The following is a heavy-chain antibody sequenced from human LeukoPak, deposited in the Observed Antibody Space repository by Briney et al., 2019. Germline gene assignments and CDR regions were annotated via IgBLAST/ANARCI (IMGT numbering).Heavy chain of an antibody. CDR1: GYTFTDYY. D-gene: IGHD6-13*01. Sequence: ASVKVSCKASGYTFTDYYIHWVRQAPGQGLEWMGWIDPNSGGTNYAQKFQGRVTMTRDTSISTVYMELSRLTSGDTAVYYCARRDPGAAAGTGAFDIWGQGTMVTVSS. V-gene: IGHV1-2*02. CDR2: IDPNSGGT. J-gene: IGHJ3*02. CDR3: ARRDPGAAAGTGAFDI.